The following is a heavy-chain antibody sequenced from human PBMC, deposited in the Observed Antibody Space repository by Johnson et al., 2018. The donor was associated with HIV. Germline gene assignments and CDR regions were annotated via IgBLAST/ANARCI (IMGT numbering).Heavy chain of an antibody. V-gene: IGHV3-30-3*01. CDR2: ISYDGSNK. CDR3: ARDKGGIVGYDAFDI. J-gene: IGHJ3*02. CDR1: GFTFSSYA. Sequence: QVQLVESGGGVVQPGRSLRLSCAASGFTFSSYAMHWVRQAPGKGLEWVAVISYDGSNKYYADFVRGRFTISRDNSKNTLYLQMNSLRAEDTAVYYCARDKGGIVGYDAFDIWGQGTMVTVSS. D-gene: IGHD1-26*01.